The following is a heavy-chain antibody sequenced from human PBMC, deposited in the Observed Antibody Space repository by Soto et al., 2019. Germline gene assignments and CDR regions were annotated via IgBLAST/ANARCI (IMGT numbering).Heavy chain of an antibody. D-gene: IGHD3-10*01. CDR2: FDPEDGET. CDR1: GYTLTELS. CDR3: ATASMVRGSLDY. Sequence: ASVKVSCKVSGYTLTELSTHWVRQAPGKGLEWMGGFDPEDGETIYAQKFQGRVTMTEDTSTDTAYMELSSLRSEDTAVYYCATASMVRGSLDYWGQGTLVTVSS. V-gene: IGHV1-24*01. J-gene: IGHJ4*02.